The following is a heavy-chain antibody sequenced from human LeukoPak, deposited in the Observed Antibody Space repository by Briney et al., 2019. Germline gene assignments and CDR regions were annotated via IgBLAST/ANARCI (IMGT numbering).Heavy chain of an antibody. CDR2: IYHSGST. J-gene: IGHJ4*02. CDR1: GYSLSSGYY. CDR3: ARAPNWNYAQNYYFDY. D-gene: IGHD1-7*01. Sequence: SETLSLTCTVSGYSLSSGYYWGWIRQPPGKGLEWIGSIYHSGSTYYNPSLKSRVTISVDTSNNQFSLKLSSVTAADTAVYYCARAPNWNYAQNYYFDYWGQGTLVTVSS. V-gene: IGHV4-38-2*02.